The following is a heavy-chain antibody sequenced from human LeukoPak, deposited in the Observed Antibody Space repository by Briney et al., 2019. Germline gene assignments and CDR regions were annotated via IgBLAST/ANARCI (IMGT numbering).Heavy chain of an antibody. D-gene: IGHD3-9*01. V-gene: IGHV3-48*04. CDR1: GFTFSSYS. CDR3: AKDQLRYFDWFYGMDV. J-gene: IGHJ6*02. CDR2: ISSSNSTI. Sequence: PGGSLRLSCAASGFTFSSYSMNWVRQAPGKGLEWVSYISSSNSTIYYADSVRGRFTISRDNAKNSLYLQMNSLRAEDTAVYYCAKDQLRYFDWFYGMDVWGQGTTVTVSS.